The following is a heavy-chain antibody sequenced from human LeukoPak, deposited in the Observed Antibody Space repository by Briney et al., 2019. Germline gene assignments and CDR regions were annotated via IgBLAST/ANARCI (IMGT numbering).Heavy chain of an antibody. J-gene: IGHJ4*02. V-gene: IGHV4-34*01. CDR2: INHSGST. CDR3: ARITVTTTPDDY. D-gene: IGHD4-17*01. CDR1: GGSVSGYY. Sequence: PSETLSLTCAAYGGSVSGYYWSWIRQPPGKGLEWIGEINHSGSTNYNPSLKSRVTISVDTSKNQFSLKLSSVTAADTAVYYCARITVTTTPDDYWGQGILVTVSS.